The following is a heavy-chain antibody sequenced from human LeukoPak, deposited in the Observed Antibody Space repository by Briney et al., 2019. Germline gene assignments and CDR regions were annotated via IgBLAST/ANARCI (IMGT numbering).Heavy chain of an antibody. D-gene: IGHD3-3*01. CDR2: IYHSGST. CDR1: AYSISSGYY. CDR3: ARVPQEYYDFWSGNYYFDY. Sequence: PSETLSLTCTVSAYSISSGYYWGWIRQPPGKGLEWIGSIYHSGSTYYNPSLKSRVTISVDRSKNQFSLKLSSVTAADTAVYYCARVPQEYYDFWSGNYYFDYWGQGTLVTVSS. J-gene: IGHJ4*02. V-gene: IGHV4-38-2*02.